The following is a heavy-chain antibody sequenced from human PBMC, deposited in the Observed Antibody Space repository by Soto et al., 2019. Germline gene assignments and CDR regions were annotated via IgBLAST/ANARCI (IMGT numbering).Heavy chain of an antibody. CDR3: TRDRTADPYYYYYMDV. CDR1: GFTFGDYA. CDR2: IRSKAYGGTT. V-gene: IGHV3-49*03. J-gene: IGHJ6*03. D-gene: IGHD2-2*01. Sequence: GGSLRLSCTASGFTFGDYAMSWFRQAPGKGLEWVGFIRSKAYGGTTEYAASVKGRFTISRDDSKSIAYLQMNSLKTEDTAVYYCTRDRTADPYYYYYMDVWGKGTTVTVSS.